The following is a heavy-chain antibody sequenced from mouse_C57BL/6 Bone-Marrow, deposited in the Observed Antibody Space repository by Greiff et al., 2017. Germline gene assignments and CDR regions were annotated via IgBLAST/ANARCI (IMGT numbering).Heavy chain of an antibody. CDR2: IHPNSGST. J-gene: IGHJ2*01. Sequence: QVQLKQPGAELVKPGASVKLSCKASGYTFTSYWMHWVKQRPGQGLEWIGMIHPNSGSTNYNEKFKSKATLTVDKSSSTAYMQLSSLTSEDSAVYYCARRDRDDYPYYFDYWGQGTTLTVSS. V-gene: IGHV1-64*01. CDR3: ARRDRDDYPYYFDY. CDR1: GYTFTSYW. D-gene: IGHD2-4*01.